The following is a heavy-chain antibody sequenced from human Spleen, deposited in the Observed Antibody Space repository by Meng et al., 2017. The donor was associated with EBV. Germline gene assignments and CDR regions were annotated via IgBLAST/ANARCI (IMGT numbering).Heavy chain of an antibody. V-gene: IGHV4-4*02. CDR3: ARGGYRAYDPFDS. CDR2: IYHSGST. Sequence: QVQPHESGPRLVTPSGTLSLTCAVSGDYITSSNWWTWVRQSPGKGLDWIAEIYHSGSTNFNPSLKSRVTISVDKSKNKFSLKLNSVTAADTAIYYCARGGYRAYDPFDSWGQGTLVTVSS. CDR1: GDYITSSNW. J-gene: IGHJ4*02. D-gene: IGHD5-12*01.